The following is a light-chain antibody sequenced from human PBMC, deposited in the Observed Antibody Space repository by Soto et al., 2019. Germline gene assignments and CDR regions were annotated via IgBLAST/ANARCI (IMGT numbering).Light chain of an antibody. CDR3: CSYAGSYTVV. CDR1: SSDVSGYNY. Sequence: QSALTQPRSVSGSPGQSVTISCTGTSSDVSGYNYVSWYQQHPGKAPKLMIYDVSKRPSGVPDRFSGSKSGNTASRTISGLQAEDDADYYCCSYAGSYTVVFGGGTKLTVL. J-gene: IGLJ2*01. V-gene: IGLV2-11*01. CDR2: DVS.